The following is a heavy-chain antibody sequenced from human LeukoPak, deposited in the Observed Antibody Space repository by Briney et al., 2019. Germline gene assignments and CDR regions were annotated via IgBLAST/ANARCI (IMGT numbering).Heavy chain of an antibody. Sequence: GGSLRLSCGASGFTFSSYAMSWVRQAPGKGLEWVSYISSSGSTIYYADSVKGRFTISRDNAKNSLYLQMNSLRAEDTAVYYCARQGGTLYSSGAFDIWGQGTMVTVSS. CDR3: ARQGGTLYSSGAFDI. J-gene: IGHJ3*02. V-gene: IGHV3-48*03. D-gene: IGHD5-18*01. CDR1: GFTFSSYA. CDR2: ISSSGSTI.